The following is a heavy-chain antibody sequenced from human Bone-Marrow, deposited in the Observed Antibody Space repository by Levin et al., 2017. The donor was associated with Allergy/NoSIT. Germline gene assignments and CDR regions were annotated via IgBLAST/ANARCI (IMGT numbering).Heavy chain of an antibody. V-gene: IGHV1-24*01. D-gene: IGHD6-19*01. CDR2: FDPEDGET. CDR1: GYTLTELS. Sequence: GESLKISCKVSGYTLTELSMHWVRQAPGKGLEWMGGFDPEDGETIYAQKFQGRVTMTEDTSTDTAYMELSSLRSEDTAVYYCATDLQYSSGWYGVDYWGQGTLVTVSS. CDR3: ATDLQYSSGWYGVDY. J-gene: IGHJ4*02.